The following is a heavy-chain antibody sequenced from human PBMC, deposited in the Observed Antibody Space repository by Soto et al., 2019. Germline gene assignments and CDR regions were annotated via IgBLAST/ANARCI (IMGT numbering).Heavy chain of an antibody. CDR3: ASEGVLVVEGGYYFDY. CDR1: GFTFSSYG. V-gene: IGHV3-33*01. CDR2: IWYDGSNK. J-gene: IGHJ4*02. Sequence: QVQLVESGGGVVQPGRSLRLSCAASGFTFSSYGMHWVRQAPGKGLEWVAVIWYDGSNKYYADSVKGRFTISRDNSKNTLYRQMNSLRAEDTAVYYLASEGVLVVEGGYYFDYWGQGTLVTVSS. D-gene: IGHD3-22*01.